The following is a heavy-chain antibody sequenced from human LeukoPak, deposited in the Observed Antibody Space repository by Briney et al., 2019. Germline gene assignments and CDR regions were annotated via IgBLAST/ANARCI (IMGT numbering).Heavy chain of an antibody. CDR3: ARDPQLVGATTPLPRGMDV. J-gene: IGHJ6*02. CDR2: IYHSGST. Sequence: SETLSLTCTVSGGSISSGGYYWSWIRQPPGKGLEWIGYIYHSGSTYYNPSLKSRVTISVDRSKNQFSLKLSSVTAADTAVYYCARDPQLVGATTPLPRGMDVWGQGTTVTVSS. V-gene: IGHV4-30-2*01. CDR1: GGSISSGGYY. D-gene: IGHD1-26*01.